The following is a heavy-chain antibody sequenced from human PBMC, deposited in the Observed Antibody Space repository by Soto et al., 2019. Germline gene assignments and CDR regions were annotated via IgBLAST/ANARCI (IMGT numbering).Heavy chain of an antibody. CDR2: IYSGGST. D-gene: IGHD4-17*01. CDR1: GFTFSSYG. V-gene: IGHV3-NL1*01. CDR3: ARGWPGDSPGVNNGPFDP. J-gene: IGHJ5*02. Sequence: PGGSLRLSCAASGFTFSSYGMHWVRQAPGKGLEWVSVIYSGGSTYYADSVKGRFTISRDNSKNTLYLQMNSLRAEDTAVYYCARGWPGDSPGVNNGPFDPWGQGTLVTVPS.